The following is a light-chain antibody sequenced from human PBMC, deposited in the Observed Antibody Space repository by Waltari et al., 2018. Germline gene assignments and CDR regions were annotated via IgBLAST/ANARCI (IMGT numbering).Light chain of an antibody. Sequence: QSVLSQPPSASGTPGQRVTISCSGTNYNIGNNYVYWYHQLPGTAPKLLIYRNSPRPSGGPARFSGSKSGTSASLAISGLRSEDEAHYYCASWDGSLGGVIFGGGTKLTVL. J-gene: IGLJ2*01. CDR2: RNS. CDR1: NYNIGNNY. V-gene: IGLV1-47*01. CDR3: ASWDGSLGGVI.